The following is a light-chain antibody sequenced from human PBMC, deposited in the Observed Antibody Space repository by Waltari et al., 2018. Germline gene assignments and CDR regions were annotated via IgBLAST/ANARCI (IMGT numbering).Light chain of an antibody. CDR1: SSNIGAGYD. V-gene: IGLV1-40*01. J-gene: IGLJ3*02. CDR3: QSYDSSVSAWV. CDR2: GHN. Sequence: QSVLTQPPSVSGAPGQSITISCTGSSSNIGAGYDVTWYQHLPGTAPKLLIYGHNNRPSGVPDRFSGSKSGTSASLAITGLQAEDEADYYCQSYDSSVSAWVFGGGTKLTVV.